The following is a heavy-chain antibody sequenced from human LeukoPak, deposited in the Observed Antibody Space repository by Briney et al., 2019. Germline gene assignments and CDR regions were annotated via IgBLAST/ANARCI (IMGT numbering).Heavy chain of an antibody. CDR1: GFTFDDYT. CDR3: AKDRSDGDYDYFDY. J-gene: IGHJ4*02. Sequence: GGSLRLSCAASGFTFDDYTMHWVRQAPGKGLEWVSLINWDGGSTYYADSVKGRFTISRDNSKNSLYLQMNSLRTEDTALYYCAKDRSDGDYDYFDYWGQGTLVTVSS. CDR2: INWDGGST. V-gene: IGHV3-43*01. D-gene: IGHD4-17*01.